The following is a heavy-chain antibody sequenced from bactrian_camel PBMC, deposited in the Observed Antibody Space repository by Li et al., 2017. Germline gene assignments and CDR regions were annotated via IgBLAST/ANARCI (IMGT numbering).Heavy chain of an antibody. D-gene: IGHD3*01. CDR2: IDSDGRT. J-gene: IGHJ4*01. Sequence: HVQLVESGGGSVQPGGSLKLSCTASNLTHDNRYMGWFRQAPGKQREGVAAIDSDGRTDYVASVKGRFTISRDNAKNTLYLQMDSLKPEDTAMYYCAAVTGCSLTPWLRDPGNKSGPMNWGQGTQVTVS. V-gene: IGHV3S53*01. CDR3: AAVTGCSLTPWLRDPGNKSGPMN. CDR1: NLTHDNRY.